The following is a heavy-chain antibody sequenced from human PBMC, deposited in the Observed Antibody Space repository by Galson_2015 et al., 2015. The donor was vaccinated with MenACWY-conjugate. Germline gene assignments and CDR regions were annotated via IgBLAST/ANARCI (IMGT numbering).Heavy chain of an antibody. CDR2: INSNGSST. CDR3: ARVRDGHNWGVFDY. D-gene: IGHD5-24*01. CDR1: GFTFSNYW. Sequence: SLRLSCAASGFTFSNYWVHWVRQAPGKGLVWVSQINSNGSSTSYADSVKRRFTISRGNAKNTLYLQMNSLRAEDTAVYYCARVRDGHNWGVFDYWGQGTLVTVSS. J-gene: IGHJ4*02. V-gene: IGHV3-74*01.